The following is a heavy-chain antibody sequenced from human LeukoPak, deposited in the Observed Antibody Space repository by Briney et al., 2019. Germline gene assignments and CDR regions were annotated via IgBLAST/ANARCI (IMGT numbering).Heavy chain of an antibody. CDR2: ISGSGGNT. CDR3: AKDLNYFGSGSYGFSAVYYYYGMDV. V-gene: IGHV3-23*01. D-gene: IGHD3-10*01. J-gene: IGHJ6*02. Sequence: GGSLRLSCAASGFTFSSYGMSWVRQAPGKRLEWVSAISGSGGNTYYADSVKGRFTISRDISKNTLYLQMNSLRAEDTAVYYCAKDLNYFGSGSYGFSAVYYYYGMDVWGQGTTVTVSS. CDR1: GFTFSSYG.